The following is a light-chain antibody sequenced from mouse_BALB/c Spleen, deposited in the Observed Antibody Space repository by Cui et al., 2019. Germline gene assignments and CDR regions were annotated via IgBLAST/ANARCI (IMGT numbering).Light chain of an antibody. J-gene: IGKJ2*01. CDR3: QQYSKLPT. CDR1: EDISTY. V-gene: IGKV10-95*01. CDR2: YTS. Sequence: DIQMTQTTSSLSASLGDRVTISCRASEDISTYLNWYQQKSDGTVKLLIYYTSVLHSGVPSRFSGSGSGADYSLTISNLEPEDSATYYCQQYSKLPTFGGGTKLEIK.